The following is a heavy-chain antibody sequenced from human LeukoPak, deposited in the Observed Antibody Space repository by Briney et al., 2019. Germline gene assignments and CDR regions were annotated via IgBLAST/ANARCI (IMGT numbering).Heavy chain of an antibody. D-gene: IGHD3-10*01. CDR2: ITWNGGTI. Sequence: RPGRSLRLSCAASGFSFDDFAMHWVRQAPGKGPEWVSGITWNGGTIDYADSVKGRFTISRDNAKNSLYLQMNSLRAEDTALHYCATRYASGPIADYWGQGTLVTVSS. J-gene: IGHJ4*02. V-gene: IGHV3-9*01. CDR1: GFSFDDFA. CDR3: ATRYASGPIADY.